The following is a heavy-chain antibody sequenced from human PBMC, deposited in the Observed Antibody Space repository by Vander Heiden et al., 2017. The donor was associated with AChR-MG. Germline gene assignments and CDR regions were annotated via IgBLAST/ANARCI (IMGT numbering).Heavy chain of an antibody. CDR3: ARHDWFGQSKPDQRNWFDP. Sequence: QLQLQESGPGLVKPSETLSLTCTVSGGSISKSGYYWGWIRQPPGKGLEWIGSIYDSGSTYYNPSLKSRVTISVDTSKNQFSLRLSSVTAADTALYYCARHDWFGQSKPDQRNWFDPWGQGILVTVSS. CDR2: IYDSGST. CDR1: GGSISKSGYY. V-gene: IGHV4-39*01. J-gene: IGHJ5*02. D-gene: IGHD3-10*01.